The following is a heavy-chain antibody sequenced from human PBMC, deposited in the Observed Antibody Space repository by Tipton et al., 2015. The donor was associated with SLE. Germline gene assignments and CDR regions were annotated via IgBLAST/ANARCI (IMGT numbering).Heavy chain of an antibody. CDR2: IYYSGST. Sequence: TLSLTCTVSGGSITSSSYYWGWIRQPPGKGLEWIGSIYYSGSTYYNPSLKSRVTISVDTSKNQFSLKLSSVTAADTAVYYCARHSSSWFTAIDYWGQGTLVTVSS. CDR1: GGSITSSSYY. J-gene: IGHJ4*02. V-gene: IGHV4-39*01. CDR3: ARHSSSWFTAIDY. D-gene: IGHD6-13*01.